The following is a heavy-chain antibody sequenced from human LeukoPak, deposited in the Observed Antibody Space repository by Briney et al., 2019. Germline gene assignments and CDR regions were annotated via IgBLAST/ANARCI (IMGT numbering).Heavy chain of an antibody. Sequence: SGPTLVKPTQTLTLTCTFSGFSLSTSGVGVGWIRQPPGKALEWLALIYWDDDKRYSPSLKSRLTITKDTSKNQVVLTMTNMDPVDTATYYCAHSLQQLVPFDAFDIWDQGTMVTVSS. CDR1: GFSLSTSGVG. D-gene: IGHD6-13*01. J-gene: IGHJ3*02. CDR3: AHSLQQLVPFDAFDI. V-gene: IGHV2-5*02. CDR2: IYWDDDK.